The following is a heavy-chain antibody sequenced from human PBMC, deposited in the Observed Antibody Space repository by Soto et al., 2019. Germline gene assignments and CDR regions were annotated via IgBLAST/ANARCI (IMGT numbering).Heavy chain of an antibody. V-gene: IGHV1-69*01. CDR3: ARSRNYYDSSGPKFDY. CDR2: IIPIFGTA. J-gene: IGHJ4*02. CDR1: GGTFSSYA. D-gene: IGHD3-22*01. Sequence: QVQLVQSGAEVKKPGSSVKVSCKASGGTFSSYAISWVRQAPGQGLEWVGGIIPIFGTANYAQKFQGRVTITADEATCTVYIELSSMRSEDTAVYYCARSRNYYDSSGPKFDYWGQGTLVTVYS.